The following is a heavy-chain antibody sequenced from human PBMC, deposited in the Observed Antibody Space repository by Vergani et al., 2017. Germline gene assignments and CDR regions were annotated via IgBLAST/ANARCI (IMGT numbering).Heavy chain of an antibody. CDR2: IIPIFGTA. J-gene: IGHJ6*03. CDR3: ARGAFKEDTASMFEYYYYYYMDV. D-gene: IGHD5-18*01. V-gene: IGHV1-69*01. Sequence: QVQLVQSGAEVKKPGSSVKVSCKASGGTFSSYAISWVRQAPGQGLEWLGGIIPIFGTANYAQKFQGRVTITADESTSTAYMELSSLRSEDTAVYYCARGAFKEDTASMFEYYYYYYMDVWGKGP. CDR1: GGTFSSYA.